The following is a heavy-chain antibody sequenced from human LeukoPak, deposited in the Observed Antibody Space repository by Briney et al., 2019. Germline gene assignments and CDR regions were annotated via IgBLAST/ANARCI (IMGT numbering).Heavy chain of an antibody. CDR2: IYFSGST. Sequence: PSETLSLTCAVSGYSISSGYYWGWIRQPPGKGLEWIGSIYFSGSTYYNPSLKSQVTISVDTSKNQFSLKLSSVTAADTAVYYCARGGLRYSLSSWFDPWGQGTLVTVSS. V-gene: IGHV4-38-2*01. D-gene: IGHD4-17*01. CDR3: ARGGLRYSLSSWFDP. CDR1: GYSISSGYY. J-gene: IGHJ5*02.